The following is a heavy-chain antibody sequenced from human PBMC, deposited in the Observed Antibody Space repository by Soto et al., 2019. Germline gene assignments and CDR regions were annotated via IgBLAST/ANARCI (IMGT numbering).Heavy chain of an antibody. D-gene: IGHD3-3*01. Sequence: SETLSLTCTVSGGSISSYYWSWIRQPPGKGLKRIGYIYYSGSTNYNPSLKSRVTISVDTSKNQFSLKLSSVTAADTAVYYCARHANYDFWSGYYGLYYFDYWGQGTLVTVSS. CDR2: IYYSGST. CDR1: GGSISSYY. CDR3: ARHANYDFWSGYYGLYYFDY. J-gene: IGHJ4*02. V-gene: IGHV4-59*08.